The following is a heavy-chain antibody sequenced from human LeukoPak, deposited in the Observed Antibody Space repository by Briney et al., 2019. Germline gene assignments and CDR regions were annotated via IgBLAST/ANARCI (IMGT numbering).Heavy chain of an antibody. CDR2: IYYSGST. CDR1: GGSISSYY. D-gene: IGHD6-13*01. J-gene: IGHJ3*02. CDR3: ARHDIAAAGPGANAFDI. V-gene: IGHV4-59*08. Sequence: PSETLSLTCTVSGGSISSYYWSWIRQPPGKGLEWIGYIYYSGSTNYNPSLKSRVTISVDTSKNQFSLKLSSVTAADTAVYYCARHDIAAAGPGANAFDIWGQGTMVTVSS.